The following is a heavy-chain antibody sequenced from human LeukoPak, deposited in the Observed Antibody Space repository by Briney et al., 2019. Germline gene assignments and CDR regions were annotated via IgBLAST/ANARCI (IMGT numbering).Heavy chain of an antibody. CDR2: INTDGSTT. V-gene: IGHV3-74*01. J-gene: IGHJ5*02. CDR3: ARVRSGSYNWFDP. CDR1: GFTFSSYW. Sequence: SGGSLRLSSAASGFTFSSYWMHWVRQAPGKGLVWVSRINTDGSTTSYADSVKGRFTISRDNTKNTLYLQMNSLRAEDTAVYYCARVRSGSYNWFDPWGQGTLVTVSS. D-gene: IGHD1-26*01.